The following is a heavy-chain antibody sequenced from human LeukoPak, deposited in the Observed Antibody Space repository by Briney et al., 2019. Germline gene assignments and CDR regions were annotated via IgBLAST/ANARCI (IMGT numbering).Heavy chain of an antibody. CDR3: ARGRAIFGVVITRVPQFDY. V-gene: IGHV4-34*01. CDR2: INHSGST. D-gene: IGHD3-3*01. CDR1: GGSFSGYY. J-gene: IGHJ4*02. Sequence: ASETLSLTCAVYGGSFSGYYWSWIRQPPGKGLEWIGEINHSGSTNYNPSLKSRVTISVDTSKNQFSLKLSSVTAADTAVYYCARGRAIFGVVITRVPQFDYWGQGTLVTVSS.